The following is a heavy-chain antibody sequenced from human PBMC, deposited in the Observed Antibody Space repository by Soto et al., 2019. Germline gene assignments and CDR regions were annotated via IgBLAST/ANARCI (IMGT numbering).Heavy chain of an antibody. CDR2: FDPEDGDT. CDR1: GYPLTDLS. J-gene: IGHJ4*02. Sequence: ASVKVSCKISGYPLTDLSMHWVRQAPGKGLEWMGGFDPEDGDTIYAQKFQGRVTMTEDTSTDTAYMELSSLRSEDTAVYYCAAYTFGVVTIYYFDYWGQGTLVTVSS. V-gene: IGHV1-24*01. CDR3: AAYTFGVVTIYYFDY. D-gene: IGHD3-3*01.